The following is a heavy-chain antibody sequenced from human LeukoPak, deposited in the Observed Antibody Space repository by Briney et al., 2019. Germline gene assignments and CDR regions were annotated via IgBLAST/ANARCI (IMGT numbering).Heavy chain of an antibody. Sequence: GGSLRLSCAASGFTFSNYAMSWVRQAPGKGLEWVSAITGSGGSTHYADSVKGRFTISRDNSKNTLYLQMNSLRAEDTAVYYCAKDVWNNPYDAFDIWGQGTMVTVSS. J-gene: IGHJ3*02. CDR2: ITGSGGST. V-gene: IGHV3-23*01. D-gene: IGHD1/OR15-1a*01. CDR3: AKDVWNNPYDAFDI. CDR1: GFTFSNYA.